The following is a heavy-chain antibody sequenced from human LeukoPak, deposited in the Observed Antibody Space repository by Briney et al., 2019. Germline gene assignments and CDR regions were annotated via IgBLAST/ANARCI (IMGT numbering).Heavy chain of an antibody. D-gene: IGHD5-18*01. V-gene: IGHV4-59*08. CDR3: ARRRSGYSYGL. CDR2: IYYSGST. Sequence: SETLSLTCTVSGGSISSYYWSWIRQPPGKGLEWIGYIYYSGSTNYNPSLKSRVTISVDTSKNQFSLKLSSVTAADTAVYYCARRRSGYSYGLWGQGTLVTVSS. CDR1: GGSISSYY. J-gene: IGHJ4*02.